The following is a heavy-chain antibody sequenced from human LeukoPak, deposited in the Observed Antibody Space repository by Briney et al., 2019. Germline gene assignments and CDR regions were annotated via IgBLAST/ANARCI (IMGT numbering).Heavy chain of an antibody. CDR1: GYSISNTNW. J-gene: IGHJ4*02. CDR3: ATTAVNTATNFHY. CDR2: INNSGRT. Sequence: PSETLSLTRAVSGYSISNTNWWAWIRQPPGKGLEWIGYINNSGRTYYNPSLKSRVTMSVDTSKNQFSLKLSSVTAVDAAVYYCATTAVNTATNFHYWGQGTLVTVSS. D-gene: IGHD5-18*01. V-gene: IGHV4-28*01.